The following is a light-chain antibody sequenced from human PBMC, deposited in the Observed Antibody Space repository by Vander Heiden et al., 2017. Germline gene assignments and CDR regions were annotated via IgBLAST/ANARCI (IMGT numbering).Light chain of an antibody. CDR3: QQSYSTPYT. CDR1: QSISTY. J-gene: IGKJ2*01. Sequence: DIQMTESLSSLSAFAGDRVTITCRASQSISTYLNWYQQKPGKAPKVLIYAASSLQSEIPSRFSGGGSGTHFTLTISSLQPEDFATYYCQQSYSTPYTFGQGTKLEIK. V-gene: IGKV1-39*01. CDR2: AAS.